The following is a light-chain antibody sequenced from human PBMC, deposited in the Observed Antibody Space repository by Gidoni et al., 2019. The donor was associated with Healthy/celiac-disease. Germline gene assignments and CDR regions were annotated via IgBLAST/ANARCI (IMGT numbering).Light chain of an antibody. J-gene: IGKJ5*01. V-gene: IGKV3-11*01. CDR2: DAS. CDR3: QQRSNWLGIT. CDR1: QSVSSY. Sequence: EIVLTQSTATLSLSPGERATLSCRASQSVSSYLAWYQQKPGQAPRLLIYDASNRATGIPARFSGSGSGTDFTLTTSSLEPEDFAVYYCQQRSNWLGITFGQGTRLEIK.